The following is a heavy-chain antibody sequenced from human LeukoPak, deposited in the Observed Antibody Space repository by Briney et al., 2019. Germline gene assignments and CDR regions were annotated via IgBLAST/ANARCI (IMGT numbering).Heavy chain of an antibody. CDR1: GFTFSSYS. CDR3: ARDTVNDY. J-gene: IGHJ4*02. CDR2: ISSSSSTI. V-gene: IGHV3-48*01. D-gene: IGHD4-17*01. Sequence: GGSLRLSRAASGFTFSSYSMNWVRQAPGKGLEWISYISSSSSTIYYTDSVKGRFTISRDNAKNSLDLQMNSLRAEDTAVYYCARDTVNDYWGQGTLVTVSS.